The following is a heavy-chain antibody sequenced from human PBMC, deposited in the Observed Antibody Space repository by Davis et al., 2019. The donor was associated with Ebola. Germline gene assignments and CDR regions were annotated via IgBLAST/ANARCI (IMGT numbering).Heavy chain of an antibody. Sequence: PGGSLRLSCAASGFTFSSYGMHWVRQASGKGLEWVGRIRSKANSYATAYAASVKGRFTISRDDSKNTAYLQMNSLKTEDTAVYYCTTTTDAFDIWGQGTMVTVSS. J-gene: IGHJ3*02. D-gene: IGHD1-7*01. V-gene: IGHV3-73*01. CDR1: GFTFSSYG. CDR3: TTTTDAFDI. CDR2: IRSKANSYAT.